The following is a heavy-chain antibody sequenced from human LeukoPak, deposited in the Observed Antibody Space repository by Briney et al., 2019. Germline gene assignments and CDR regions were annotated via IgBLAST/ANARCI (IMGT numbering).Heavy chain of an antibody. CDR3: ARQKCTSASCLTKNAFDI. Sequence: SETLSLTCTASGSISSYYWSWIRQPPGKGLEWIGYIYTSGSTNYNPSLKSRVTISVDTSKNQFSLDLSSVTAADTAVYYCARQKCTSASCLTKNAFDIWGQGTMVTVSS. CDR2: IYTSGST. J-gene: IGHJ3*02. D-gene: IGHD2-2*01. V-gene: IGHV4-4*09. CDR1: GSISSYY.